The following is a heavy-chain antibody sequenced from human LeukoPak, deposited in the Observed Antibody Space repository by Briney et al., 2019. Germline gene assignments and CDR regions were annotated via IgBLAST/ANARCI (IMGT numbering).Heavy chain of an antibody. CDR1: GLTFSGYW. J-gene: IGHJ3*02. V-gene: IGHV3-7*02. CDR3: ARAVRTYDSSGDYLDAFDI. D-gene: IGHD3-22*01. Sequence: QAGGSLRLSCAASGLTFSGYWMNWVRQAPGKGLEWVANMKPDGSERYYVDSVKGRFTISRDNTKNTLYLQMKSLRAEDTAVYYCARAVRTYDSSGDYLDAFDIWGQGTMVTVSS. CDR2: MKPDGSER.